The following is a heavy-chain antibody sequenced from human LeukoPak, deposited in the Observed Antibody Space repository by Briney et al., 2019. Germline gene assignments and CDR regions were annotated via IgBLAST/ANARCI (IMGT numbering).Heavy chain of an antibody. J-gene: IGHJ4*02. CDR3: ARGSPMTSSGYYNH. Sequence: SVKVSCKASGGTFSSYVISWVRQAPGQGLEWMGGIIPIFGTANYAQKFQGRVTITTDESTSTAYMELSSLRSEDTAVYYCARGSPMTSSGYYNHWGQGTLVTVSS. CDR1: GGTFSSYV. D-gene: IGHD3-22*01. CDR2: IIPIFGTA. V-gene: IGHV1-69*05.